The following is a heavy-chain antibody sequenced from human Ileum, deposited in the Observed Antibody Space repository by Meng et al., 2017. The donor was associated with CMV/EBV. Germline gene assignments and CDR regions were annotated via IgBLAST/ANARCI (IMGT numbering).Heavy chain of an antibody. D-gene: IGHD6-19*01. Sequence: VYGGSFSGYYRSWIRQPPGKGLEGIGEINHSGSTNYNPSLKSRVTISVDTSKNQFSLKLSSVTAADTAVYYCARGGGGWYLNWFDPWGQGTLVTVSS. J-gene: IGHJ5*02. V-gene: IGHV4-34*01. CDR3: ARGGGGWYLNWFDP. CDR1: GGSFSGYY. CDR2: INHSGST.